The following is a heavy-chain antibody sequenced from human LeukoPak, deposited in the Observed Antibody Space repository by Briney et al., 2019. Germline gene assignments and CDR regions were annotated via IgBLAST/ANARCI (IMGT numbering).Heavy chain of an antibody. CDR2: IYPGDSDT. D-gene: IGHD5-24*01. CDR3: ARHDGYNFGFDY. Sequence: GIIYPGDSDTRYSPSFQGQVTISADKSISTAYLQWSSLKASDTAMYYCARHDGYNFGFDYWGQGTLVTVSS. V-gene: IGHV5-51*01. J-gene: IGHJ4*02.